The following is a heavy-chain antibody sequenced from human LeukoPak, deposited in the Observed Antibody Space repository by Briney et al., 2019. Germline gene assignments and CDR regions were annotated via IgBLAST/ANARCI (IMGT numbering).Heavy chain of an antibody. CDR3: ARDPASAGWFDP. Sequence: PGGSLRLSCAASGFTFSSYAMHWVRQAPGKGLEWVAVISYDGSNKYYADSVKGRFTISRDNSKNTLYLQMNSVRAEDTAVYYCARDPASAGWFDPWGQGTLVTVSS. J-gene: IGHJ5*02. CDR2: ISYDGSNK. V-gene: IGHV3-30-3*01. CDR1: GFTFSSYA.